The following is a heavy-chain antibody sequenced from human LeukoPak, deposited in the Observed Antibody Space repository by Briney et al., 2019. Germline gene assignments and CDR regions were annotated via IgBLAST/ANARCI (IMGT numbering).Heavy chain of an antibody. CDR3: ARDTSDWLLFTPFDY. V-gene: IGHV3-21*01. J-gene: IGHJ4*02. CDR1: GFTFSGYS. Sequence: GGSLRLSCAASGFTFSGYSMNWVRQAPGKGLEWVSSITSSSNYIYYADSLKGRFTISRDNAKNFLYLQMNSLRAEDTAVYYCARDTSDWLLFTPFDYWGQGILVTVSS. CDR2: ITSSSNYI. D-gene: IGHD3-9*01.